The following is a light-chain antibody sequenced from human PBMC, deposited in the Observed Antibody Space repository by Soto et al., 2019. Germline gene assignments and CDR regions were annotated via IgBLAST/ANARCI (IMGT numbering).Light chain of an antibody. CDR1: QSVSTNY. CDR2: GAS. CDR3: QHYSSSPPEFT. V-gene: IGKV3-20*01. J-gene: IGKJ3*01. Sequence: EIVLTQSPATLSLSPGERATLSCRASQSVSTNYLAWYQQRPGQAPRLLIFGASYRATGIPDRFSGSGSGTAFTLTISRLEPEDFAVYYCQHYSSSPPEFTFGPGTKVDS.